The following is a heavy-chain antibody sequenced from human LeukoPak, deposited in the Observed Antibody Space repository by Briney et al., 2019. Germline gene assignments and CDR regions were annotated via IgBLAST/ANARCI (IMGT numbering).Heavy chain of an antibody. CDR1: GFTFSSYA. CDR3: AKDQSGDYYGSGSYYPRLNWFDP. J-gene: IGHJ5*02. Sequence: GGSLRLSCAASGFTFSSYAMSWVRQAPGKGLEWVSAISGSGGSTYYADSVKGRFTISRDNSKNTLYLQMNSLRAEDTAVYYCAKDQSGDYYGSGSYYPRLNWFDPWGQGTLVTVSS. CDR2: ISGSGGST. V-gene: IGHV3-23*01. D-gene: IGHD3-10*01.